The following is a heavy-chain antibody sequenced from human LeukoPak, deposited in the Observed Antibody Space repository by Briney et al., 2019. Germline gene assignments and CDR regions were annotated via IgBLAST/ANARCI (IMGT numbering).Heavy chain of an antibody. V-gene: IGHV3-15*01. CDR2: IKSKTDGGTT. D-gene: IGHD6-19*01. Sequence: GGSLRLSRAASGFTFSNAWMSWVRQAPGKGLEWVRRIKSKTDGGTTDYAAPVKGRFTISRDDSKNTLYLQMNSLKTEDTAVYYCTTLISGWYSIDYWGQGTLVTVSS. CDR1: GFTFSNAW. CDR3: TTLISGWYSIDY. J-gene: IGHJ4*02.